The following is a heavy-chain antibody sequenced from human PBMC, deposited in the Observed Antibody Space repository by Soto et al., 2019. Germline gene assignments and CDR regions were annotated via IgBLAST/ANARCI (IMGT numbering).Heavy chain of an antibody. Sequence: EVQLLESGGGLVQPGGSLRLSCAASGFTFSNYAMTWVRQAAGKGLEWVSSISGPGGSTYYADSVQGRFTVSRDNSKNTLFLQMTSLRAEDTALYYGARDERIAVAGTDTWGQGILVTVTS. J-gene: IGHJ5*02. V-gene: IGHV3-23*01. CDR2: ISGPGGST. CDR3: ARDERIAVAGTDT. CDR1: GFTFSNYA. D-gene: IGHD6-19*01.